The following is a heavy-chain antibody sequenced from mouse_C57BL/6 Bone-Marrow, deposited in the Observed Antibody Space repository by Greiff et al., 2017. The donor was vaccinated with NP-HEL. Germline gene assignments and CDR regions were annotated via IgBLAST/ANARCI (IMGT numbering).Heavy chain of an antibody. CDR3: AYGNYAWFAY. J-gene: IGHJ3*01. D-gene: IGHD2-1*01. V-gene: IGHV1-82*01. CDR1: GYAFSSSW. Sequence: LQESGPELVKPGASVKISCKASGYAFSSSWMNWVKQRPGKGLEWIGRIYPGDGDTNYNGKFKGKATLTADKSSSTAYMQLSSLTSEDSAVYFCAYGNYAWFAYWGQGTLVTVSA. CDR2: IYPGDGDT.